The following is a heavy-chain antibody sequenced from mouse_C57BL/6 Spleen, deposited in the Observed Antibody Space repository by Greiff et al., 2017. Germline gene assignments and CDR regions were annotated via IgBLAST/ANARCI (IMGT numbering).Heavy chain of an antibody. J-gene: IGHJ4*01. CDR1: GFSLTSYG. V-gene: IGHV2-6*01. CDR3: AITRGYAMDY. Sequence: VKVVESGPGLVAPSQSLSITCTVSGFSLTSYGVDWVRQSPGKGLEWLGVIWGVGSTNYNSALKSRLSISKDNSKRQVFLKMNSLQTDDTAMYYCAITRGYAMDYWGQGTSVTVSS. CDR2: IWGVGST.